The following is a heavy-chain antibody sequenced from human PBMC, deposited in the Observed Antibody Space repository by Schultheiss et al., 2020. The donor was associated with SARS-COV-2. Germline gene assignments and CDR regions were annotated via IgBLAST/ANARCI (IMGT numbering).Heavy chain of an antibody. D-gene: IGHD3-16*01. J-gene: IGHJ6*02. CDR1: GGSFSGYY. CDR2: INHSGST. CDR3: ARDIVGGGVRQRLGMDV. V-gene: IGHV4-34*01. Sequence: SETLSLTCAVYGGSFSGYYWSWIRQPPGKGLEWIGEINHSGSTNYNPSLEGRVTISVDKSKNQFSLKVSSVTAADTAVYYCARDIVGGGVRQRLGMDVWGQGTTVTVSS.